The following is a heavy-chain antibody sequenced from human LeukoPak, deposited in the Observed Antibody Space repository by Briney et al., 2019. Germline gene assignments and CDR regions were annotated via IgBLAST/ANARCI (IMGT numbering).Heavy chain of an antibody. D-gene: IGHD2-15*01. Sequence: ASVKVSCKASGYTFTSYDINWVRQATGQGLEWMGWMNPNSGNTGYAQKFQGRVTMTTDTSTSTAYMELRSLRSDDTAVYYCARTSGGSVLIYWGQGTLVTVSS. V-gene: IGHV1-8*01. J-gene: IGHJ4*02. CDR3: ARTSGGSVLIY. CDR2: MNPNSGNT. CDR1: GYTFTSYD.